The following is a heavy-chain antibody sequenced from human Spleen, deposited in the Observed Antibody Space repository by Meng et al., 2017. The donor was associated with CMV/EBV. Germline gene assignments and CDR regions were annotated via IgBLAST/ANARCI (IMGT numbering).Heavy chain of an antibody. Sequence: GYYWSSISQHPGKCLEWIWCIDYTWPTNYNPSLKSRVSISVDTSKNQFSLKLRSVTVAATAVYYCARTRYYYDNSGYSVPTTFDYWGQGTLVTVSS. CDR3: ARTRYYYDNSGYSVPTTFDY. CDR2: IDYTWPT. CDR1: GYY. V-gene: IGHV4-31*02. D-gene: IGHD3-22*01. J-gene: IGHJ4*02.